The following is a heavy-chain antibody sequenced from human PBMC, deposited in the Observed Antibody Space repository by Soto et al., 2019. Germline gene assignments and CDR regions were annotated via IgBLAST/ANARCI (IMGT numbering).Heavy chain of an antibody. CDR1: GGTFSSYA. D-gene: IGHD6-19*01. J-gene: IGHJ5*02. CDR3: ATQWAVADYNWFDP. CDR2: IIPIFGTA. Sequence: ASVKVSCKASGGTFSSYAISWVRQAPGQGLEWMGGIIPIFGTANYAQKFQGRVTMTEDTSTDTAYMELSSLRSEDTAVYYCATQWAVADYNWFDPWGQGTLVTVSS. V-gene: IGHV1-69*06.